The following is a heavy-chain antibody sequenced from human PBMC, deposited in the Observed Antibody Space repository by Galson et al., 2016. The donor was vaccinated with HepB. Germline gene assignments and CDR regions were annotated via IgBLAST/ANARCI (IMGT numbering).Heavy chain of an antibody. D-gene: IGHD3-3*02. CDR2: ISRNSGGI. J-gene: IGHJ6*02. V-gene: IGHV3-9*01. CDR1: GFTFGDHA. CDR3: AKDRGISNSRGHGMDV. Sequence: SLRLSCAASGFTFGDHAMQWVRQAPGKGLEWVSGISRNSGGIDYADSVQGRFTVFRDNAKNSMYLQMNSLRAEDTALYYCAKDRGISNSRGHGMDVWGQGTTVTVSS.